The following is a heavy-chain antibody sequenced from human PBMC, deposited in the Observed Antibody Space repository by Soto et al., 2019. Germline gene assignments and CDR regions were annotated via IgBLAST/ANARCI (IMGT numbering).Heavy chain of an antibody. Sequence: EVQLVESGGGLVLPGGSLRLSCAASGFTFSSIWMHWVLQAPGKGLVWVSCINSDGSTTSYTDSVKGRFTISRDNAKNTLYLQMNSLTAEDTAVYYCVRDIRWGQGTLVTVSS. V-gene: IGHV3-74*01. CDR1: GFTFSSIW. J-gene: IGHJ4*02. CDR2: INSDGSTT. CDR3: VRDIR.